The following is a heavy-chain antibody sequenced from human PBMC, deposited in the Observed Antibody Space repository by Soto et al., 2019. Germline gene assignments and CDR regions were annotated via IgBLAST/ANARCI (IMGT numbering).Heavy chain of an antibody. V-gene: IGHV3-23*01. J-gene: IGHJ5*02. CDR3: ALQGGSYYKGWFDP. D-gene: IGHD1-26*01. CDR2: ISGSGGST. CDR1: GFTFSSYA. Sequence: GGSLRLSCAASGFTFSSYAMSWVRQAPGKGLEWVSAISGSGGSTYYADSVKGRFTISRDNSKNTLYLQMNGLRAEDTAVYYCALQGGSYYKGWFDPWGQGTLVTVSS.